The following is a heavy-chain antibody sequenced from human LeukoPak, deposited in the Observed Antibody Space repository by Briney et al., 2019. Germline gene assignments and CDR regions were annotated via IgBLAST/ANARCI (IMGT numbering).Heavy chain of an antibody. Sequence: GGCLRLSCAVSGFTFSSYAMSWVRQAPGKGRGWVSTISGRGGSTYYADSVKGRFTISRDNSKNTLDLQMNSLIAEDTAVYYCAKPAAGTGYFDYWGQGTLVTVSS. CDR1: GFTFSSYA. CDR2: ISGRGGST. V-gene: IGHV3-23*01. D-gene: IGHD6-13*01. J-gene: IGHJ4*02. CDR3: AKPAAGTGYFDY.